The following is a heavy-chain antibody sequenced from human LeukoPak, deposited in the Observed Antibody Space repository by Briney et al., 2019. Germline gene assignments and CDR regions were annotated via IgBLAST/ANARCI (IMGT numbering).Heavy chain of an antibody. CDR3: VRGVGAAAGEF. V-gene: IGHV4-61*02. D-gene: IGHD6-13*01. Sequence: PSQTLSLTCTVSGGSISSGSYYWSWIRQPAGKGLEWIGRIYTSGSTNYNPSLKSRVTISVATSKNQFSLNLSSVTAADTAVYYCVRGVGAAAGEFWGQGTLVTVSS. J-gene: IGHJ4*02. CDR1: GGSISSGSYY. CDR2: IYTSGST.